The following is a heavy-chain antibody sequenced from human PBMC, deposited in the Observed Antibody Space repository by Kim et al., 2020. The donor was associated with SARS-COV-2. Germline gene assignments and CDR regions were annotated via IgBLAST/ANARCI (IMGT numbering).Heavy chain of an antibody. J-gene: IGHJ4*02. CDR3: ARDRQRAGTGVDY. D-gene: IGHD6-19*01. V-gene: IGHV6-1*01. Sequence: YALYVKGRITINPATSKNQFSLQLNSVTPEDTAVYYCARDRQRAGTGVDYWGQGTLVTVSS.